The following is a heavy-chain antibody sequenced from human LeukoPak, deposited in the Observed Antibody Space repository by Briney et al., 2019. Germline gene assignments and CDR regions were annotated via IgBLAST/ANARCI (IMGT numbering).Heavy chain of an antibody. V-gene: IGHV3-11*01. CDR3: ARLGIITAAGSNDY. D-gene: IGHD6-13*01. J-gene: IGHJ4*02. CDR1: EFTFSDYY. CDR2: ISYSGDTI. Sequence: GGSLRLSCAASEFTFSDYYMSWIRQAPGKGLEWVSYISYSGDTIYYADSVKGRFTVSRDNAKNSLYLQMNSLRAEDTAVYYCARLGIITAAGSNDYWGQGTMVTVSS.